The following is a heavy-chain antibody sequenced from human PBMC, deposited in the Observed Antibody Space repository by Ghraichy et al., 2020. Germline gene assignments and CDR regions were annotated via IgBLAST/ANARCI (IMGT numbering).Heavy chain of an antibody. CDR2: IYNSGST. CDR1: GGSISTYY. J-gene: IGHJ5*02. Sequence: SETLSLTCTVSGGSISTYYWSWIRQPPGKGLEWIGYIYNSGSTNYSPSLKSRVTISLDTSKNPFSLKLSSVTAADTAVYYCARGVELVAPIPWYLDPWGQGTLVTVSS. CDR3: ARGVELVAPIPWYLDP. D-gene: IGHD5-12*01. V-gene: IGHV4-59*01.